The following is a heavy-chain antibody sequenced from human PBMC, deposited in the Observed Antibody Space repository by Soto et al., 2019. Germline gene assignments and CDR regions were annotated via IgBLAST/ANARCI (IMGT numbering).Heavy chain of an antibody. Sequence: QVQLQQWGAGLLKPSETLSLTCAVYGGSFSGYYWSWIRQPPGKGLEWIGEINHSGSTNYNPSLKSRVTISVDTSKNQFSLKLSSVTAADTAVYYCARATSSRSHAVPAAIFSSAFDIWGQGTMVTVSS. CDR2: INHSGST. CDR1: GGSFSGYY. J-gene: IGHJ3*02. V-gene: IGHV4-34*01. D-gene: IGHD2-2*01. CDR3: ARATSSRSHAVPAAIFSSAFDI.